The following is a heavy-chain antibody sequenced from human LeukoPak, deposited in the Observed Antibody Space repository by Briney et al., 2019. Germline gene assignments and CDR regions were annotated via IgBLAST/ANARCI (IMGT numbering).Heavy chain of an antibody. D-gene: IGHD6-6*01. CDR3: AREGSGSSGFDY. CDR1: GYTFTGYY. Sequence: GASVKVSCKASGYTFTGYYMHWVRQAPGQGLEWMGWISPNSGGSNYAQRFQGRVTMTRDTSISTAYMELSRLTSDDTAVYYCAREGSGSSGFDYWGQGTLVTVSS. J-gene: IGHJ4*02. CDR2: ISPNSGGS. V-gene: IGHV1-2*02.